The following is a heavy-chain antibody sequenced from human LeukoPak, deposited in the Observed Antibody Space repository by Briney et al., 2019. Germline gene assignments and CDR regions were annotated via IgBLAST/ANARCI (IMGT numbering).Heavy chain of an antibody. Sequence: PGGSLRLSCAASGFTFSSYAMHWVRQAPGKGLEYVSSISSNGGSTYYADSVKGRFTISRDNSKNTLYLQMGSLRVEDMAVYYCARDRGYSGYDDYWGQGTLVTVSS. V-gene: IGHV3-64*02. CDR3: ARDRGYSGYDDY. J-gene: IGHJ4*02. CDR1: GFTFSSYA. D-gene: IGHD5-12*01. CDR2: ISSNGGST.